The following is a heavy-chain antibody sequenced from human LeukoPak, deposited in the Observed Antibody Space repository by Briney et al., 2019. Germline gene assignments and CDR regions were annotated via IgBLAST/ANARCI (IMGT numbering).Heavy chain of an antibody. CDR3: ARGPPCSSTSCYVTGAFDF. Sequence: GGSLRLSCAASGFSFSIYSMNWVRQAPGKGLEWVSSVSSSSTSIYYADSLKGRFTISRDNAKNSLFLQVNSLRDADTAVYYCARGPPCSSTSCYVTGAFDFWGQGTMVPVSS. V-gene: IGHV3-21*01. J-gene: IGHJ3*01. CDR1: GFSFSIYS. D-gene: IGHD2-2*01. CDR2: VSSSSTSI.